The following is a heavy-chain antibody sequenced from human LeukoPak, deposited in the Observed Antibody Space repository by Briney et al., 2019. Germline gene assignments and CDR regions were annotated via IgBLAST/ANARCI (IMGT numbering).Heavy chain of an antibody. D-gene: IGHD2-21*01. CDR2: IRSYSSYI. CDR3: ARYSEVYYYVDV. CDR1: GFTFSRHG. V-gene: IGHV3-21*01. J-gene: IGHJ6*03. Sequence: GGSLRLSCVASGFTFSRHGMNWVRQAPGKGLEWVATIRSYSSYIHYGDSVKGRFTISRDDAERSVYLQMDNVRVEDTAVYFCARYSEVYYYVDVWGTGTTVTVSS.